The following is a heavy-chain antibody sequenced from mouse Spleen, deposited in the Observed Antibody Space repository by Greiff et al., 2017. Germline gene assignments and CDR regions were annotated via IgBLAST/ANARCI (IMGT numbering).Heavy chain of an antibody. CDR1: GYTFTSYT. D-gene: IGHD1-1*01. J-gene: IGHJ2*01. V-gene: IGHV1-4*01. CDR2: INPSSGYT. Sequence: VKLQESGAELARPGASVKMSCKASGYTFTSYTMHWVKQRPGQGLEWIGYINPSSGYTKYNQKFKDKATLTADKSSSTAYMQLSSLTSEDSAVYYCARWGTTVVVDYWGQGTTLTVSS. CDR3: ARWGTTVVVDY.